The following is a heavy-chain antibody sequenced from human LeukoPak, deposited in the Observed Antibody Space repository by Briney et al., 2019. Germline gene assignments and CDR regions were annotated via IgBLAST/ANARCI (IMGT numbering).Heavy chain of an antibody. V-gene: IGHV4-38-2*02. D-gene: IGHD2-2*01. CDR2: IYHSGST. CDR1: GYSISSGYY. J-gene: IGHJ4*02. CDR3: AREVPASSPPDY. Sequence: SETLSLTCTVSGYSISSGYYWGWIRQPPGKGLEWIGSIYHSGSTYYNPSLKSRVTISADTSKNQFSLKLSSVTAADTAVYYCAREVPASSPPDYWGQGTLVTVSS.